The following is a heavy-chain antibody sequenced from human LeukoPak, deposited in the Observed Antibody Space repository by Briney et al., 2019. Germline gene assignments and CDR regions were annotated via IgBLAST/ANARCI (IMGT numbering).Heavy chain of an antibody. D-gene: IGHD6-19*01. Sequence: ASLKVSCKASGYTFTGYFMHWVRQAPGQGLEWMGWLNPNSGDTNYAQNFQGRVTMTRDTSISTAYMELNNLRSDDTAVYYCAPHSLSGWHYFDYWGQGTLVTVSS. J-gene: IGHJ4*02. V-gene: IGHV1-2*02. CDR1: GYTFTGYF. CDR2: LNPNSGDT. CDR3: APHSLSGWHYFDY.